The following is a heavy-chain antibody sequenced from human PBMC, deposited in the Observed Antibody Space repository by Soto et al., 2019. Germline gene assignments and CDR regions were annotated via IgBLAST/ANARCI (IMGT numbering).Heavy chain of an antibody. J-gene: IGHJ6*02. Sequence: EVQLVESGGGLIQPGGSLRLSCEASGFTFSSYWMHWVRQAPGKGLVWVSRINSDGSSTNQGDSAKCRFTVFRDNAKNTVYLQMTSLRAEDTAIYYCARGIRTHYGVDVWGLGTTVTVSS. CDR3: ARGIRTHYGVDV. CDR2: INSDGSST. D-gene: IGHD5-18*01. CDR1: GFTFSSYW. V-gene: IGHV3-74*01.